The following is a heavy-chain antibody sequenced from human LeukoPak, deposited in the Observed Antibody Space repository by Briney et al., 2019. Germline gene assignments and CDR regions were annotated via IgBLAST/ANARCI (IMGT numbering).Heavy chain of an antibody. CDR3: ARVGYSYDY. CDR2: ISYDGSNK. V-gene: IGHV3-30*14. J-gene: IGHJ4*02. CDR1: GFTFSTYA. Sequence: PGRSLRLSCAASGFTFSTYAMHWVRQGPGKGLEWVAVISYDGSNKFYADSVKGRFTISRVNSKNTLYLQMGSLRAEDMAVYYCARVGYSYDYWGQGTLVTVSS. D-gene: IGHD5-18*01.